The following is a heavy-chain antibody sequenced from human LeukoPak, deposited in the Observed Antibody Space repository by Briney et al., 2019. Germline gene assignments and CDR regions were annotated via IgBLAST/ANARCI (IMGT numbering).Heavy chain of an antibody. CDR1: GFTFNSHW. J-gene: IGHJ4*02. CDR3: GRDGQGSTPLDY. Sequence: GGSLRLSCAASGFTFNSHWMHWVRQAPGRGLVWVSGISADGSSTRYADSVNGRFTISRDNDKKTLYLQMNSLRAEDTAVYYCGRDGQGSTPLDYWGQGTLVTVSS. V-gene: IGHV3-74*01. D-gene: IGHD1-26*01. CDR2: ISADGSST.